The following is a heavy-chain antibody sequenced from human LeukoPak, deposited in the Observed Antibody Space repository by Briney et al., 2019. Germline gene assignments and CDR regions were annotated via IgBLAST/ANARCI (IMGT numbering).Heavy chain of an antibody. CDR2: ISYNGDSK. J-gene: IGHJ4*02. CDR1: GFTFSDYA. V-gene: IGHV3-30-3*01. D-gene: IGHD5-12*01. Sequence: GGSLRLSCAASGFTFSDYAMHWVRQAPGKGLEWVAVISYNGDSKFFADSVKGRYTISRDNSKNTLYLQMNSLRVEDTALYYCSREWSPRGYTYGQKFDYWGQATLVTVSS. CDR3: SREWSPRGYTYGQKFDY.